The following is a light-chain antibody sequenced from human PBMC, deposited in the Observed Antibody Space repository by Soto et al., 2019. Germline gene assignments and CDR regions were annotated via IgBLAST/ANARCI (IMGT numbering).Light chain of an antibody. V-gene: IGKV1-39*01. Sequence: DIQMTQSPSSLSGSVGDRVTITCLASQSISSYLNWYQQKPGKAPKLLIFAASSLQSGVPSRFSGSRSGPDFTLTISSLQPEDFATYYCQQSYSSPPTFGQGTKVDIK. CDR2: AAS. CDR1: QSISSY. CDR3: QQSYSSPPT. J-gene: IGKJ1*01.